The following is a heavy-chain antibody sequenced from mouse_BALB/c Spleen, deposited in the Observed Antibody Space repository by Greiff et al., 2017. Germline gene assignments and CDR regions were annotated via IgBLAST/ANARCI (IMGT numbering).Heavy chain of an antibody. CDR1: GFTFSSFG. Sequence: DVQLVESGGGLVQPGGSRKLSCAASGFTFSSFGMHWVRQAPEKGLEWVAYISSGSSTIYYADTVKGRFTISRDNPKNTLFLQMTSLRSEDTAMYYCARSSYGFAYWGQGTLVTVSA. V-gene: IGHV5-17*02. D-gene: IGHD1-1*01. J-gene: IGHJ3*01. CDR3: ARSSYGFAY. CDR2: ISSGSSTI.